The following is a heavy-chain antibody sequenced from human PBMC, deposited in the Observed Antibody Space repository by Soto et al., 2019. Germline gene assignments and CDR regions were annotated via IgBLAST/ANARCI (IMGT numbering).Heavy chain of an antibody. V-gene: IGHV3-23*01. D-gene: IGHD3-16*02. CDR1: GFTFSSYA. J-gene: IGHJ4*02. Sequence: EVQLLESGGGLVQPGGSLRLSCAASGFTFSSYAMSWVRQAPGKGLEWVSAISGSGGSTYYADSVKGRFTISRDNSKNTLYLQMNSLRAEDTAVYYCAKAYYDYIWRSYRLPFYFDYWGQGTLVTVSS. CDR2: ISGSGGST. CDR3: AKAYYDYIWRSYRLPFYFDY.